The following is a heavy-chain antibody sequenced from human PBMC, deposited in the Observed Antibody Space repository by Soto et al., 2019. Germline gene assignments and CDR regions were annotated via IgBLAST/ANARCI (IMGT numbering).Heavy chain of an antibody. CDR1: GFTSGDYA. V-gene: IGHV3-49*03. Sequence: PGGSLRLSCTASGFTSGDYAVTWFRQAPGKGLEWVGFITSNALGGTTVYAAFVKGRFTISRDDSKSIAYLQMNSLRIEDTAIYYCSREGARYCSSGSCYYFDYWGQGTLVTVSS. J-gene: IGHJ4*02. CDR2: ITSNALGGTT. CDR3: SREGARYCSSGSCYYFDY. D-gene: IGHD2-15*01.